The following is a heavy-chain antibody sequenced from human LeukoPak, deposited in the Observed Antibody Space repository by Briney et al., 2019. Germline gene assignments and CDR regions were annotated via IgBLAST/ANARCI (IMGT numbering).Heavy chain of an antibody. Sequence: SETLSLTCTVSGGSISSYYWRWIRQPPGKGLEWIGYIYYSGSTNYNPSLKSRVTISVDTSKNQFSLKLSSVTAADTAVYYCARSLVGATYYLDYWGQGTLVTVSS. CDR1: GGSISSYY. V-gene: IGHV4-59*01. CDR2: IYYSGST. J-gene: IGHJ4*02. CDR3: ARSLVGATYYLDY. D-gene: IGHD1-26*01.